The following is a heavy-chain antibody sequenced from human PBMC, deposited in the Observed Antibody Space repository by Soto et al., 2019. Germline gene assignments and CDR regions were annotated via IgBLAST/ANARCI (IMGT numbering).Heavy chain of an antibody. V-gene: IGHV1-2*02. CDR3: AREASAVLALDP. CDR2: INPNSGDA. CDR1: GYTFTSYA. Sequence: SVKVSCNASGYTFTSYAMHWVRQAPGQGLEWMGWINPNSGDATYAQKFQGRVTMTMDTSITTAYMELSSLSYDDTAVYYCAREASAVLALDPWGQGTLVTVSS. D-gene: IGHD6-19*01. J-gene: IGHJ5*02.